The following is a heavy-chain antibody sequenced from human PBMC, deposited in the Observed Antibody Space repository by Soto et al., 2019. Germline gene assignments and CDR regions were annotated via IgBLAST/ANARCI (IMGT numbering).Heavy chain of an antibody. D-gene: IGHD3-9*01. V-gene: IGHV1-2*02. Sequence: QVQLVQSGAEVKDPGASVKVSCKASGYTFTGYYMHWALQAPGQGLEWMGWIKSFNGDTNYAQKFQGRVTLTRYTSISTAYMELSRLKSDDTAVYYCARVVSPYYEVLTGNWFDPWGQGTLVTVSS. CDR3: ARVVSPYYEVLTGNWFDP. J-gene: IGHJ5*02. CDR1: GYTFTGYY. CDR2: IKSFNGDT.